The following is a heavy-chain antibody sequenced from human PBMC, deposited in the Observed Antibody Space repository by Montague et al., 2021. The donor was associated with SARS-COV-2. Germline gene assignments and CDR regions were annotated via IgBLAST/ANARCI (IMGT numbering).Heavy chain of an antibody. CDR1: GDSVSSNIAT. Sequence: CAISGDSVSSNIATWNWIRQSPSRGLEWPGGTYYRSKWYNDYAVSVKSRVIINPDTSNNRISLQLNSVTPEDTAVYYCARAYCGGDCYFYWYFDLWGRGTLVTVSS. CDR2: TYYRSKWYN. J-gene: IGHJ2*01. V-gene: IGHV6-1*01. D-gene: IGHD2-21*02. CDR3: ARAYCGGDCYFYWYFDL.